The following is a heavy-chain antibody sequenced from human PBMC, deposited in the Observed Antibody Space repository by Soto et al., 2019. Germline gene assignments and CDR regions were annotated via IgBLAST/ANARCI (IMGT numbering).Heavy chain of an antibody. CDR3: AMHVGGDY. CDR1: GFTFSTYS. D-gene: IGHD3-16*01. V-gene: IGHV3-48*01. CDR2: ISSSSTTI. J-gene: IGHJ4*02. Sequence: PGGSLRLSCAASGFTFSTYSMNWVRQAPGKGLEWVSYISSSSTTIFYSDSVKGRFTISRDNAKNSLYLQMNSLRAEDTAVYYCAMHVGGDYWGQGTLVTVSS.